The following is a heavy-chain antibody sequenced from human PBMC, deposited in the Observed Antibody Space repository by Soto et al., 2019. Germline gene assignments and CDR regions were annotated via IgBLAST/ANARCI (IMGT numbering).Heavy chain of an antibody. V-gene: IGHV1-2*04. CDR2: INPNSGGT. CDR3: ARGAAMVYGMDV. CDR1: GYTFSGYY. D-gene: IGHD5-18*01. J-gene: IGHJ6*02. Sequence: QVQLVQSGAEVKKPGASVKVSCKASGYTFSGYYMNWVRQAPGQGLEWMGWINPNSGGTNFAQKFQGWVTMTRDTSINTAYMELSRLRSDDTAVYYCARGAAMVYGMDVWGQGTTVTVSS.